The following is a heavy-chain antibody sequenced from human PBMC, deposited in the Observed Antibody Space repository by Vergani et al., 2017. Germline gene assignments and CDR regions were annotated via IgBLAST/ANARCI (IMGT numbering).Heavy chain of an antibody. CDR3: ARLDTYYGSGPVDY. CDR2: IYYSGST. J-gene: IGHJ4*02. CDR1: GGSISSYY. D-gene: IGHD3-10*01. Sequence: QVQLQESGPGLVKPSETLSLTCTVSGGSISSYYWSWIRQPPGKGLEWIGYIYYSGSTNYNPSLKSRVTISVDTSKNQFSLKLSSVTAADTAVYYCARLDTYYGSGPVDYWGQGILVTVSS. V-gene: IGHV4-59*01.